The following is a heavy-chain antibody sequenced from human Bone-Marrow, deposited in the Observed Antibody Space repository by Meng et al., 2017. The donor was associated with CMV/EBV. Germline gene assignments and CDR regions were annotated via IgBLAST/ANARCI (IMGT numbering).Heavy chain of an antibody. Sequence: GESLKISCAASGFTFSSYSMNWVRQAPGKGLEWVSSISSSSSYIYYADSVKGRFTISRDNAKNTMYLQMTGLRAEDTAVYFCAKALSNYDFWSGSASWGQGTVVTVSS. D-gene: IGHD3-3*01. CDR3: AKALSNYDFWSGSAS. J-gene: IGHJ5*02. CDR2: ISSSSSYI. V-gene: IGHV3-21*01. CDR1: GFTFSSYS.